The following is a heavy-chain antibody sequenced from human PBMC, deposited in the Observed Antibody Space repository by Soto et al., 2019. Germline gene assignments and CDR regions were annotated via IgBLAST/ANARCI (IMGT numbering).Heavy chain of an antibody. CDR1: GFTFSSYW. V-gene: IGHV3-7*03. J-gene: IGHJ6*02. CDR2: IKQDGSEK. D-gene: IGHD3-3*01. Sequence: EVQLVESGGGLVQPGGSLRLSCAASGFTFSSYWMSWVRQAPGKGLEWVANIKQDGSEKYYVDSVKGRFTISRDNAKNSLYLQMNSLRAEDTAVYYCARGPYYDFWSGYYPFMDVWGQGTTVTVSS. CDR3: ARGPYYDFWSGYYPFMDV.